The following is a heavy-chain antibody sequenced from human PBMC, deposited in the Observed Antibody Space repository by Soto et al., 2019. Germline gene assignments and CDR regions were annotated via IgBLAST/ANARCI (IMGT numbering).Heavy chain of an antibody. Sequence: SVKVSCKASGYTFTSYGISWVRQAPGQGPEWMGRISAYNGNTNYAQKLQGRVTMTTDTSTSTAYMELRSLRSDDTAVYYCARLAHRGLGYCSSNRCYADYDCCYGMDVWG. J-gene: IGHJ6*02. CDR3: ARLAHRGLGYCSSNRCYADYDCCYGMDV. V-gene: IGHV1-18*01. D-gene: IGHD2-2*01. CDR1: GYTFTSYG. CDR2: ISAYNGNT.